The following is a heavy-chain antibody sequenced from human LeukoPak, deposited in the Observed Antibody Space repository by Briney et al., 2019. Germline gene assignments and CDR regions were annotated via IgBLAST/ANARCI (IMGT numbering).Heavy chain of an antibody. CDR2: INPNSGGT. CDR1: GYTFTGYY. J-gene: IGHJ3*02. Sequence: ASVKVSCKASGYTFTGYYMHWVRQAPGEGLEWVGWINPNSGGTNYAQKFQGRVTMNRATPISTADMELSSLSSDGTAVYYCARARITMIADAFDIWGQGTMVTVSS. D-gene: IGHD3-22*01. CDR3: ARARITMIADAFDI. V-gene: IGHV1-2*02.